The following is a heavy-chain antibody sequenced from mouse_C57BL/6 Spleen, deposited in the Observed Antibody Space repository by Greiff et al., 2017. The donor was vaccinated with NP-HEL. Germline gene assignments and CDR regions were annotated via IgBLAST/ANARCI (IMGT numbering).Heavy chain of an antibody. D-gene: IGHD2-12*01. CDR2: INPNNGGT. Sequence: EVQLQQSGPELVKPGASVKMSCKASGYTFTDYNMHWVKQSHGKSLEWIGYINPNNGGTSYNQKFKGKATLTVNKSSRTAYMELRSLTSEDSAVYCCARVLRRGYAMDYWGQGTSVTVSS. V-gene: IGHV1-22*01. J-gene: IGHJ4*01. CDR3: ARVLRRGYAMDY. CDR1: GYTFTDYN.